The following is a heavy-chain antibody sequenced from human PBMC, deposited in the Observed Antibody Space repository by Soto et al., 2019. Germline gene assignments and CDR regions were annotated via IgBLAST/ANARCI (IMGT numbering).Heavy chain of an antibody. Sequence: PGGSLRLSCAASGFSVSDNYMSRVRQAPGKGLEWVSVIYSACSTYYPDSVKGRFTISRDNSKNTLYLQMNSLRAEDTAVYYCAIQRRLSAVTTGRITFEIRGQGTMVTVSS. D-gene: IGHD4-17*01. CDR1: GFSVSDNY. V-gene: IGHV3-53*01. CDR2: IYSACST. CDR3: AIQRRLSAVTTGRITFEI. J-gene: IGHJ3*02.